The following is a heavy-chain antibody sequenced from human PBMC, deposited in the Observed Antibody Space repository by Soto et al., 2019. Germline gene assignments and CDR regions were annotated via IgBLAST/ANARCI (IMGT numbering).Heavy chain of an antibody. D-gene: IGHD3-10*01. CDR2: IYYSGST. J-gene: IGHJ6*03. Sequence: SETLSLTCTVSGGSISSSSYYWGWIRQPPGKGLEWIGSIYYSGSTYYNPSLKSRVTISVDTSKNQFSLKLSSVTAADTAVYYCARHSGGSGILRSYYYYMDVWGKGTTVTVSS. CDR3: ARHSGGSGILRSYYYYMDV. V-gene: IGHV4-39*01. CDR1: GGSISSSSYY.